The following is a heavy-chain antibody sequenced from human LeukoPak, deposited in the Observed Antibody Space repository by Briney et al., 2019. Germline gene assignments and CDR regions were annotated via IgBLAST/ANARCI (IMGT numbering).Heavy chain of an antibody. CDR3: AKEIYGDATGARFQH. J-gene: IGHJ1*01. V-gene: IGHV3-23*01. D-gene: IGHD4-17*01. CDR2: ISGSGGST. Sequence: GGSLRLSCAASGFTFSSYAMSWVRPAPGKGLEWVSVISGSGGSTYYADSVKGRFTISRDNSKNTLYLQMNSLRAEDTAVYYCAKEIYGDATGARFQHWGQGTLLIVSS. CDR1: GFTFSSYA.